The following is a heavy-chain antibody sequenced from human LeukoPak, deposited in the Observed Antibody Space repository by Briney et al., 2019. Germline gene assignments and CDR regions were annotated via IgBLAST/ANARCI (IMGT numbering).Heavy chain of an antibody. V-gene: IGHV4-59*01. J-gene: IGHJ4*02. Sequence: SETLSLTCAVYGGSFSGYYWSWIRQPPGKGLEWIGYIYYSGSTNYNPSLKSRVTISVDTSKNQFSLKLSSVTAADTAVYYCARYARQAGFVVVPAAISHFDYWGLGTLVTVSS. CDR1: GGSFSGYY. CDR3: ARYARQAGFVVVPAAISHFDY. D-gene: IGHD2-2*02. CDR2: IYYSGST.